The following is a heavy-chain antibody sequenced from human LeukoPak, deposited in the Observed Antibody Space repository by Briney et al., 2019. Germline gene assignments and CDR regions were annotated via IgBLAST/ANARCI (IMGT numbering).Heavy chain of an antibody. CDR2: IIPMFGIT. CDR1: RGIFSSYD. V-gene: IGHV1-69*04. CDR3: ARGAEGSSTMTTHLDYFDY. J-gene: IGHJ4*02. Sequence: SVKVSCKASRGIFSSYDVNWVRQAPGQGLEWMGRIIPMFGITHYAEKFQGRVTITADKSTNTAYMELSSLRSEDTAVYFCARGAEGSSTMTTHLDYFDYWGQGTLVTVSS. D-gene: IGHD2-2*01.